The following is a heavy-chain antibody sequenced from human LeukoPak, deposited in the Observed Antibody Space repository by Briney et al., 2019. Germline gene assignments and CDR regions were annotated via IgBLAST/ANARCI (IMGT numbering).Heavy chain of an antibody. CDR1: GFTFKLYW. V-gene: IGHV3-74*01. Sequence: PGGSLRLSCAASGFTFKLYWMHWVRQVPGKGPVWVARINDDGSDTVYADSVKGRFTISRDNAKNSLYLQMNSLRAEDTAVYYCAKAQNYYDSSGYSLLDYWGQGTLVTVSS. CDR3: AKAQNYYDSSGYSLLDY. J-gene: IGHJ4*02. CDR2: INDDGSDT. D-gene: IGHD3-22*01.